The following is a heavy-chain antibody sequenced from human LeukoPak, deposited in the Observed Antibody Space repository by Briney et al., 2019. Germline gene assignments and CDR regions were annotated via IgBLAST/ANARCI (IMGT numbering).Heavy chain of an antibody. CDR2: ISGRP. V-gene: IGHV3-23*01. D-gene: IGHD2/OR15-2a*01. Sequence: QPWGSLRLSCAASGFTFSNYAMSWVRQAPGKGLEWVSAISGRPSYADSVKGRFTISRDNSKNTLYLQVNSLRAEDTAVYYCAKALDYWYFDYWGQGTLVTVSS. CDR3: AKALDYWYFDY. J-gene: IGHJ4*02. CDR1: GFTFSNYA.